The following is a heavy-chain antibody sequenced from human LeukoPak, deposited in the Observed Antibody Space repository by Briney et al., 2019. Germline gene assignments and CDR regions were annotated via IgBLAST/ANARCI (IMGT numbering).Heavy chain of an antibody. Sequence: GGSLRLSCAAPGFTVSSNYMNWVRQAPGKGLEWVSVLYADGGTSYADSMKGRFTVSRDNSKNTLYLQMNSLRVEDTAVYYCTRDQVGCGGDCYGDAFDLWGQGTLVTVSS. V-gene: IGHV3-66*01. CDR1: GFTVSSNY. J-gene: IGHJ3*01. CDR3: TRDQVGCGGDCYGDAFDL. CDR2: LYADGGT. D-gene: IGHD2-21*02.